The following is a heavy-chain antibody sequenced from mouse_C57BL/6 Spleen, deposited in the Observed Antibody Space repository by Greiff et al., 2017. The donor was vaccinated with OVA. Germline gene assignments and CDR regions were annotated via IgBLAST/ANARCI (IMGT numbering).Heavy chain of an antibody. CDR3: ARYRAAQAHDY. Sequence: EVKLMESGGGLVQPGGSLSLSCAASGFTFTDYYMSWVRQPPGKALEWLGFIRNKANGYTTEYSASVKGRFTISRDYSQSILYLQMNALRAEDSATYYCARYRAAQAHDYWGQGTTLTVSS. CDR1: GFTFTDYY. J-gene: IGHJ2*01. D-gene: IGHD3-2*02. CDR2: IRNKANGYTT. V-gene: IGHV7-3*01.